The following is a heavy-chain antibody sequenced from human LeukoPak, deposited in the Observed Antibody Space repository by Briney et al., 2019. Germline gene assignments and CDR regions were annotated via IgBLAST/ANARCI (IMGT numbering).Heavy chain of an antibody. J-gene: IGHJ2*01. D-gene: IGHD5-18*01. CDR3: AGVDTAMVNWYFDL. V-gene: IGHV4-59*01. CDR2: IYYSGST. CDR1: GGSISSYY. Sequence: MPSETLSLTRTVSGGSISSYYWSWIRQPPGKGLEWIGYIYYSGSTNYNPSLKSRVTISVDTSKNQFSLKLSSVTAADTAVYYCAGVDTAMVNWYFDLWGRGTLVTVSS.